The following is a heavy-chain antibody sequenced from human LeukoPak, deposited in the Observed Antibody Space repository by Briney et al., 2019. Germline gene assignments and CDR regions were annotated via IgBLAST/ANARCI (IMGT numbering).Heavy chain of an antibody. V-gene: IGHV1-3*01. D-gene: IGHD3-16*01. J-gene: IGHJ4*02. CDR2: INAGNGNT. CDR3: ARALSRGLMVSFDY. CDR1: GYTFTSYA. Sequence: ASVKVSCKASGYTFTSYAMHWVRQAPGQRLEWMGWINAGNGNTKYSQKFQGRVTITRDTSASTAYMELSSLRSEDTAVYYCARALSRGLMVSFDYWGQGILVTVSS.